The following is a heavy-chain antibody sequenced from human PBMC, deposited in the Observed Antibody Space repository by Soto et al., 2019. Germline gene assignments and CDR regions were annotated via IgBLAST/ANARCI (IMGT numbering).Heavy chain of an antibody. CDR1: GFTVSSNY. V-gene: IGHV3-66*01. CDR2: IYSGGSK. D-gene: IGHD3-16*01. CDR3: AREGTLGAFDI. Sequence: EVQLVESGGGLVQPGGSLRLSCAASGFTVSSNYIRWVRQAPGKGLEWVSVIYSGGSKYYADSVKGRFTISRDNSKNTRYLQMNSLRAEDTAVYYCAREGTLGAFDIWGQGTMVTVSS. J-gene: IGHJ3*02.